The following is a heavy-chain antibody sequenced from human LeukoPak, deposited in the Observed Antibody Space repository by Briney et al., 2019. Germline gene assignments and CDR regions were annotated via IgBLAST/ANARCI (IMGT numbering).Heavy chain of an antibody. CDR1: GGTFSSYA. CDR2: IIPIFGTA. J-gene: IGHJ6*02. D-gene: IGHD6-19*01. CDR3: ARVGSGWPSHGMDV. V-gene: IGHV1-69*13. Sequence: SVEVSCKASGGTFSSYAISWVRQAPGQGLEWMGGIIPIFGTANYAQKFQGRVTITADESTSTAYMELSSLRSEDTAVYYCARVGSGWPSHGMDVWGQGTTVTVSS.